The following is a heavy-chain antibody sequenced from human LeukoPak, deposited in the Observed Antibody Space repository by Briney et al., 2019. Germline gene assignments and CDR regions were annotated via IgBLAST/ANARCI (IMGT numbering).Heavy chain of an antibody. V-gene: IGHV3-21*01. D-gene: IGHD3-10*01. Sequence: GGSLRLSCAASGFTFSSYSMNWVRQAPGKGLEWVSSISSSSSYIYYADSVKGRFTISRDNAKNSLYLQMNSLRAEDTAVYYCARDNPGSYSVHYYYGMDVWGQGTTVTVSS. J-gene: IGHJ6*02. CDR2: ISSSSSYI. CDR1: GFTFSSYS. CDR3: ARDNPGSYSVHYYYGMDV.